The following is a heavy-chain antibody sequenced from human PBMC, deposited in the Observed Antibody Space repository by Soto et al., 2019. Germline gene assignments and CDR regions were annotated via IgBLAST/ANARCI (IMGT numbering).Heavy chain of an antibody. Sequence: PSETLSLTCAVSGGSISSSNWWSWVRQPPGKGLEWIGEIYHSGSTNYNPSLKRRVTISVDKSKNQFSLKLSSVTAADTAVYYCARWRGLLSENYDFWSGHTYGMDVWGQGTLVTVSS. CDR1: GGSISSSNW. D-gene: IGHD3-3*01. V-gene: IGHV4-4*02. J-gene: IGHJ6*02. CDR3: ARWRGLLSENYDFWSGHTYGMDV. CDR2: IYHSGST.